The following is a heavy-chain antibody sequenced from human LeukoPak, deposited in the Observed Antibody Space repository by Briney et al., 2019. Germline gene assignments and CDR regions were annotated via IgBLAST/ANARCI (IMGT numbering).Heavy chain of an antibody. J-gene: IGHJ4*02. CDR3: ARVGDYALKD. CDR1: GGSIRSGGSY. CDR2: IYHSDST. D-gene: IGHD3-16*01. V-gene: IGHV4-30-2*01. Sequence: SQTLSLTCAVSGGSIRSGGSYWSWIRQPPGKSLEWIGYIYHSDSTYYNPSLESRVTISIDRSKNQFSLKLNSVTAADTAVYYCARVGDYALKDWGQGTLVTVSS.